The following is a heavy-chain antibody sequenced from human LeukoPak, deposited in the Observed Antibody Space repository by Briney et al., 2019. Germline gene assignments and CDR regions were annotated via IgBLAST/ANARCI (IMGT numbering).Heavy chain of an antibody. D-gene: IGHD2-2*01. CDR3: ARRGAHIVVVPAAIFTTEVEYYFDY. CDR2: IYYSGSI. J-gene: IGHJ4*02. V-gene: IGHV4-39*01. CDR1: GGSMSSSSDY. Sequence: PSETLSLTCTVCGGSMSSSSDYWGWSRQPPRKGLEWIGGIYYSGSIYYNPSLTSRVTISVDTSKNQFSLKLSSVTAADTAVYYCARRGAHIVVVPAAIFTTEVEYYFDYWGQGTLVTVSS.